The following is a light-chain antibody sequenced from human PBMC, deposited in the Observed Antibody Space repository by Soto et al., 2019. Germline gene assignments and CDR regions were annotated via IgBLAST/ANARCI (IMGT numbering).Light chain of an antibody. Sequence: SVLTQPASVSGSPGQSITISCTGTSSDVGGYNYVSWYQQHPGKAPKLIISDVSNRPSGVSNRFSGSKSGNTASLTISGLQAEDEADYYCNSYTSSSTHVFGTGTKVTDL. J-gene: IGLJ1*01. CDR3: NSYTSSSTHV. CDR1: SSDVGGYNY. V-gene: IGLV2-14*03. CDR2: DVS.